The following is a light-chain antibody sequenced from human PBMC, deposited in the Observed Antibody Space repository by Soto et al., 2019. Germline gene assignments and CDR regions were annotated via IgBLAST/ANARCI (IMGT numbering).Light chain of an antibody. Sequence: IVMRHSPASRSVSPGERATLACRASRSVSSNLAWYQQKPGQAPRLLIYGASTRATGIPARFSGSGSGTEFTLTISSLQSEDSAVYYCQQYNNWPPITFGQGTRLEI. CDR3: QQYNNWPPIT. V-gene: IGKV3-15*01. CDR1: RSVSSN. J-gene: IGKJ5*01. CDR2: GAS.